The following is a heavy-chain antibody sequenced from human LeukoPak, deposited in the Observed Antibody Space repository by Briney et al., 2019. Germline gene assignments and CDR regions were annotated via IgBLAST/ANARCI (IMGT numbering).Heavy chain of an antibody. V-gene: IGHV1-24*01. CDR3: ATVKRRIQLWLPNQFDY. CDR1: GYTRTELS. Sequence: PVASVKVSCKVSGYTRTELSMHWVRQDPGKGLEWMGGFDPEDGETIYAQKFQGRVTMTEDTSTDTAYMELSSLRSEDTAVYYCATVKRRIQLWLPNQFDYWGQGTLVTVSS. CDR2: FDPEDGET. J-gene: IGHJ4*02. D-gene: IGHD5-18*01.